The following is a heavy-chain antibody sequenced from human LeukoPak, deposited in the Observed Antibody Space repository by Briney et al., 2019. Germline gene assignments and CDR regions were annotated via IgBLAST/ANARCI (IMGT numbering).Heavy chain of an antibody. CDR3: ARDRGAPGYNWFDP. CDR1: GGSVSSGDYY. D-gene: IGHD3-10*01. V-gene: IGHV4-61*08. CDR2: IYYSGST. Sequence: SETLSLTCTVSGGSVSSGDYYWPWIRQPPGKGLEWIGYIYYSGSTNYNPSLKSRVTISVDTSKNQFSLKLSSVTAADTAVYYCARDRGAPGYNWFDPWGQGTLVTVSS. J-gene: IGHJ5*02.